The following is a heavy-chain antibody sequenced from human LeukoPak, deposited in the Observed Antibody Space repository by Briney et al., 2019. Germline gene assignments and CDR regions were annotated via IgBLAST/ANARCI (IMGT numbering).Heavy chain of an antibody. CDR2: INWNSGTI. CDR3: AKDIDSSGHFAGDFQH. V-gene: IGHV3-9*01. CDR1: GFTFDYYA. Sequence: PGGSLRLSCAASGFTFDYYALHWVRQAPGKGLEWVSGINWNSGTIAYADSVKGRFTVSRDNAKNSLYLQMNSLRAEDTALYYCAKDIDSSGHFAGDFQHWGQGTLVIVSS. D-gene: IGHD3-22*01. J-gene: IGHJ1*01.